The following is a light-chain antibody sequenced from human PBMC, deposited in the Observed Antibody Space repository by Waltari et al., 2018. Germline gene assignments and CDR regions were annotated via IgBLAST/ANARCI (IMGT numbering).Light chain of an antibody. V-gene: IGKV2-40*01. J-gene: IGKJ2*03. CDR1: QSLLDSEDGNTY. CDR2: EVS. CDR3: MQGLEFPYS. Sequence: DIVMTQTPLSLPVTLGEPASMSCRSSQSLLDSEDGNTYLEWYLQKPGQSPQLLIYEVSNRASGVPDRFSVSGSDTDFTLKISRVEAEDVGIYYCMQGLEFPYSFGQGTKVEIK.